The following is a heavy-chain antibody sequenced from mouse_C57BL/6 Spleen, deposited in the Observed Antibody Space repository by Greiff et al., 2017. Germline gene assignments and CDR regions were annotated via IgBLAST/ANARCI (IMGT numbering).Heavy chain of an antibody. V-gene: IGHV1-80*01. CDR1: GYAFSSYW. D-gene: IGHD2-3*01. CDR2: IYPGDGDT. Sequence: QVQLQQSGAELVKPGASVKISCKASGYAFSSYWMNWVKQRPGKGLEWIGQIYPGDGDTNYNGKFKGKATLTADKSSSTAYMQLSSLTSEDSAVYFCASPYDGYYGDYFDYWGQGTTLTVSS. J-gene: IGHJ2*01. CDR3: ASPYDGYYGDYFDY.